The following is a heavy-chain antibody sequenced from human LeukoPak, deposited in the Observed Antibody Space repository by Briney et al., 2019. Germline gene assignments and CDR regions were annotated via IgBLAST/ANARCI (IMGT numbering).Heavy chain of an antibody. V-gene: IGHV4-30-4*08. J-gene: IGHJ3*01. D-gene: IGHD4-23*01. Sequence: SETLSLTCTVSGDSISSRHYYWTWIRQPPGKGLEWIGCINYSGITYYNPSLRSRLSISVDTSRKQFSLILNSVTAADTAVYYCARGSDYGGSPLPHDAFNFWGQGTKVAVSS. CDR2: INYSGIT. CDR3: ARGSDYGGSPLPHDAFNF. CDR1: GDSISSRHYY.